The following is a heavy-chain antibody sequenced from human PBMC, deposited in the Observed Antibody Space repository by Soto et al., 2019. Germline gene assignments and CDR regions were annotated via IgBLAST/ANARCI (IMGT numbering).Heavy chain of an antibody. Sequence: RGESLKISCKGSGYSFTSYWIGWVRQMPGKGLEWMGIIYPGDSDTRYSPSFQGQVTISADKSISTAYLQWSSLKASDTAMYYCARRGSCSGGSFFTEPHHSYGIVFRGQGTTVTGS. D-gene: IGHD2-15*01. V-gene: IGHV5-51*01. CDR2: IYPGDSDT. CDR1: GYSFTSYW. J-gene: IGHJ6*02. CDR3: ARRGSCSGGSFFTEPHHSYGIVF.